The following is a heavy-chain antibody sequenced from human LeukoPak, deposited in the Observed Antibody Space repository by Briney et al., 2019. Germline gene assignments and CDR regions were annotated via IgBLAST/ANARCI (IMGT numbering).Heavy chain of an antibody. CDR3: ATPPGGATVD. D-gene: IGHD1-26*01. CDR1: GFTFSSYA. Sequence: GRSLRLSCAASGFTFSSYAMHWVRQAPGKGLEWVAVISYDGSNKYYADSVKGRFTISRDNSKNTLYLQMNSLRAEDTAVYYCATPPGGATVDWGQGTLVTVS. CDR2: ISYDGSNK. V-gene: IGHV3-30*01. J-gene: IGHJ4*02.